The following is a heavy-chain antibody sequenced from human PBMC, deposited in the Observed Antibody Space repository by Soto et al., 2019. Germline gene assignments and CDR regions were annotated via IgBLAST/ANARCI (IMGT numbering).Heavy chain of an antibody. D-gene: IGHD3-3*01. CDR1: GFTFSSYA. V-gene: IGHV3-23*01. Sequence: GGSLRLSCAASGFTFSSYAMSWVRQAPGKGLEWVSAISGSGGSTYYADSVKGRFTISRDNSKNTLYLQMNSLRAEDTAVYYCAKDGYDPGGYYYYYYMDVWGKGTTVTVSS. CDR3: AKDGYDPGGYYYYYYMDV. CDR2: ISGSGGST. J-gene: IGHJ6*03.